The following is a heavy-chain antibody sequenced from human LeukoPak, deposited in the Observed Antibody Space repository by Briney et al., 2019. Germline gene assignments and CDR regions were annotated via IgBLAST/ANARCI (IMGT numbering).Heavy chain of an antibody. Sequence: SETLSLTCTVSGGSISSSSYYWGWIRQPPGKGLEWSGSIYYSGSTYYNPSLKSRVTISVDTSKNQFSLKLSSVTAADTGVYYCARGDCGGDCYPLVCWGQGTLVAVSS. CDR1: GGSISSSSYY. D-gene: IGHD2-21*02. CDR3: ARGDCGGDCYPLVC. J-gene: IGHJ4*02. V-gene: IGHV4-39*01. CDR2: IYYSGST.